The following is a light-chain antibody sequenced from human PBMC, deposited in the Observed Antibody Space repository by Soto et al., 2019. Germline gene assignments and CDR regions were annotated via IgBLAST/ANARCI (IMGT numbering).Light chain of an antibody. CDR2: DAS. Sequence: DIQMTQYPSTLSASVGDRVTITCRASQSISDWLAWYQQKPGKAPNLLIYDASTLERGVPSRFSGTGSGTEFTLTIDRLQPDDFATYYCQQYHTSSITFGQGTRLEI. J-gene: IGKJ5*01. CDR1: QSISDW. CDR3: QQYHTSSIT. V-gene: IGKV1-5*01.